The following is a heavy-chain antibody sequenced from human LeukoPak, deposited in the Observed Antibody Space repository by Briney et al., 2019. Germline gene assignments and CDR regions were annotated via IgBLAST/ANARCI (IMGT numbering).Heavy chain of an antibody. D-gene: IGHD6-19*01. CDR3: AKDMDGGWFFDS. V-gene: IGHV3-23*01. J-gene: IGHJ4*02. Sequence: PGGSQRLSCASSGFTFSSYAMSWVRHRPGRRLQWVSAIGGSGGPTYYTDSVKGRFTISRDNSRNTLYLHMTSLRAEDTALYYCAKDMDGGWFFDSWGQGTLVTVSS. CDR2: IGGSGGPT. CDR1: GFTFSSYA.